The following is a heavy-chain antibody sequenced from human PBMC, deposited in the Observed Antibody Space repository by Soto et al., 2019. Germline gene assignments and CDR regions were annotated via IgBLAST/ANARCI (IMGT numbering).Heavy chain of an antibody. CDR3: ARSVFP. Sequence: QVQLQESGPGLVKPSQTLSLTCTVSGGSISTGGYYWNWIRQHPGKGLEWIGYFYYSGSTYYNPSLKSRVTTSVNPSKNQFSLKLSSVTAADTAVYYCARSVFPWGQGTLGTVSS. CDR2: FYYSGST. CDR1: GGSISTGGYY. J-gene: IGHJ5*02. V-gene: IGHV4-31*03.